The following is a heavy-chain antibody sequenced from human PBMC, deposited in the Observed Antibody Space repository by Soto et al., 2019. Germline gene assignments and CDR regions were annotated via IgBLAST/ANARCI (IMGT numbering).Heavy chain of an antibody. CDR1: GGSISSSNYY. V-gene: IGHV4-39*01. CDR3: ARHSLRYFDWLLDSDY. J-gene: IGHJ4*02. CDR2: IYYSGST. Sequence: QLQLQESGPGLVKPSETLSLICTVSGGSISSSNYYWGWIRQSPRKGLEWIGSIYYSGSTYYNPSLKSRVNISVDTPNNQFSLKLRSVIAADTAVYYFARHSLRYFDWLLDSDYWGQGTLVTVSS. D-gene: IGHD3-9*01.